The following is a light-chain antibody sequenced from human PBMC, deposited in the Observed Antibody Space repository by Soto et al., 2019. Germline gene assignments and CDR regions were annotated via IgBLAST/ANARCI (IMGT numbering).Light chain of an antibody. J-gene: IGKJ4*01. CDR3: QQLNGYPLS. CDR2: AAS. CDR1: QGIGIY. Sequence: DIQLTQSPSFLSASVGDRVTITCRASQGIGIYLAWYQQKPGKAPKLLIHAASTLQSGVPSRFSGSGSGTEFTLTISSLQPDDFATYYCQQLNGYPLSFGGGTKVEIK. V-gene: IGKV1-9*01.